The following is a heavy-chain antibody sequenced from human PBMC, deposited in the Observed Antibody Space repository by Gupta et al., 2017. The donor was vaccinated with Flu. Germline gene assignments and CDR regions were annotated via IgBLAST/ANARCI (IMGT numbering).Heavy chain of an antibody. CDR1: GFSFSSFW. CDR2: IKQDGSEK. V-gene: IGHV3-7*04. CDR3: ARDRHMTTVTVYYYYYGMDV. D-gene: IGHD4-17*01. Sequence: EVQLVESGGGLVQPGGSLRLSCAASGFSFSSFWTCWVRQAPGKGLEWVANIKQDGSEKYYVDSVKGRFTISRDNAKNSLYLQMNSLRAEDTAVYYCARDRHMTTVTVYYYYYGMDVWGQGTTVTVSS. J-gene: IGHJ6*02.